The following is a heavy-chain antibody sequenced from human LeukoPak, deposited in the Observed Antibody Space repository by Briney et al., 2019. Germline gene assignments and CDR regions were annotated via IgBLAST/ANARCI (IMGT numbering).Heavy chain of an antibody. CDR1: GFTFSSYW. CDR3: VRGGDYADY. Sequence: PGGSLRLSCVASGFTFSSYWMSWVRQAPGKGLEWVANIKQDGSEKYYVDSVKGRFTISRDNAKNSLFLQMNSLRAEDTAMYYCVRGGDYADYWGQGTLVTVSS. CDR2: IKQDGSEK. J-gene: IGHJ4*02. V-gene: IGHV3-7*01.